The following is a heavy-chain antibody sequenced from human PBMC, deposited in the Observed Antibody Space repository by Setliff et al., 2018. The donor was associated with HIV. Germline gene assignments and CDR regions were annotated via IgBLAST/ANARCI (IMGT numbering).Heavy chain of an antibody. Sequence: ETLSLTCTVSGGSISSYYWSWIRQPPGKGLEWIGYIYTSGSTNYNPSLKSRVTISVDTSKNQFSLKLSSVTAADTAVYYCAREVMYSGYDYERGIEDDAFDIWGQGTMVTVSS. V-gene: IGHV4-4*08. CDR3: AREVMYSGYDYERGIEDDAFDI. CDR1: GGSISSYY. D-gene: IGHD5-12*01. CDR2: IYTSGST. J-gene: IGHJ3*02.